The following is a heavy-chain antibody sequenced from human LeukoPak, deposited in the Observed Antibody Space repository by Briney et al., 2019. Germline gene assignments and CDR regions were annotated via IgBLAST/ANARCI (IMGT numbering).Heavy chain of an antibody. J-gene: IGHJ4*02. CDR1: GFTFSSYE. V-gene: IGHV3-48*03. Sequence: GGSLRLSCAASGFTFSSYEMNWVRQAPGKGLEWVSHISSSGSTIYYADFVKGRFTISRDNAKNSLYLQMNSLRAEDTALYYCAREYGNYRDYWGQRTLVIVSS. D-gene: IGHD4-17*01. CDR2: ISSSGSTI. CDR3: AREYGNYRDY.